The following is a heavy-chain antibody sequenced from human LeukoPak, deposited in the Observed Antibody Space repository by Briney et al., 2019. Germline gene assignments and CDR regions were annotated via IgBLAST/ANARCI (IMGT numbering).Heavy chain of an antibody. D-gene: IGHD5-24*01. Sequence: ASVKVSCKASGYTFTSYYIHWVRQAPGQGLEWMGLINPSGGSTDYAQKFQGRVTMTRDTSTSTVYMELSSLRSDDTAVYYCARVLNGYNVRDYFDYWGQGTLVTVSS. J-gene: IGHJ4*02. CDR1: GYTFTSYY. CDR3: ARVLNGYNVRDYFDY. V-gene: IGHV1-46*01. CDR2: INPSGGST.